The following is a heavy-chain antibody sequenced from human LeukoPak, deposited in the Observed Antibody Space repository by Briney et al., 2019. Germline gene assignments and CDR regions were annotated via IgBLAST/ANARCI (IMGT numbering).Heavy chain of an antibody. J-gene: IGHJ4*02. CDR3: ARGVTRYCSSTSCYYFDY. CDR2: ISSSSSTI. D-gene: IGHD2-2*01. V-gene: IGHV3-48*01. CDR1: GFTFSSYS. Sequence: GGSLRLSCAASGFTFSSYSMNWVRQAPGKGLEWVSYISSSSSTIYYADSVKGRFTISRDNAKNSLYLQMNSLRAEDTAVYYCARGVTRYCSSTSCYYFDYWGQGTLVTVSS.